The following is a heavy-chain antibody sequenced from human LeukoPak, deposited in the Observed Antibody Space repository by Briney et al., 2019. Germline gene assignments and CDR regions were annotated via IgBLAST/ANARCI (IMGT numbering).Heavy chain of an antibody. V-gene: IGHV4-31*03. D-gene: IGHD4-17*01. CDR2: IYYSGST. CDR3: ARDDYGDYVFDY. J-gene: IGHJ4*02. CDR1: GGSISSGGYY. Sequence: SETLSLTCTVSGGSISSGGYYWSWIRQHPGKGLEWIGYIYYSGSTYYDPSLKSRVTISVDTSKNQFSLKLSSVTAADTAVYYCARDDYGDYVFDYWGQGTLVTVSS.